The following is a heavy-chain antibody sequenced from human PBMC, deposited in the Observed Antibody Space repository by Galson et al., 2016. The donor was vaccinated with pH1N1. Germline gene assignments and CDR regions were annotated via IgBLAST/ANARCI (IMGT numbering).Heavy chain of an antibody. CDR2: ISPDSGGT. Sequence: SVKVSCKASTYSFSGYYIHWVRQAPGQGLEWMGWISPDSGGTVYAQKFQDWVTMTWDTSISTTYMEVTRLTSDDTAVYVCATSSPHITGTTGFFGLDVWGKGTTVTVSS. V-gene: IGHV1-2*04. D-gene: IGHD1-7*01. CDR3: ATSSPHITGTTGFFGLDV. CDR1: TYSFSGYY. J-gene: IGHJ6*04.